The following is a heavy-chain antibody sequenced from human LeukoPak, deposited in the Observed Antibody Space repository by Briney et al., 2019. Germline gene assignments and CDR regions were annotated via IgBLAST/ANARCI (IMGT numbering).Heavy chain of an antibody. D-gene: IGHD3-10*01. CDR2: IYTSGST. Sequence: SETLSLTCTVSGGSISSGSYYWSWIRQPAGKGLEWIGRIYTSGSTNYNPSLKSRVTMSVDTSKNQFSLKLSSVTAADTAVYYCARVISMVRGPTHYYYMDVWGKGTTVTISS. CDR1: GGSISSGSYY. J-gene: IGHJ6*03. V-gene: IGHV4-61*02. CDR3: ARVISMVRGPTHYYYMDV.